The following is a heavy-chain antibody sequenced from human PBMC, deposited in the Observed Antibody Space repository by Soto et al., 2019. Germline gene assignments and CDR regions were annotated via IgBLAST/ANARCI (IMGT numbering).Heavy chain of an antibody. CDR1: GGSISGYY. CDR2: IYYST. V-gene: IGHV4-59*01. J-gene: IGHJ4*02. CDR3: ARTWPVAGGFDY. D-gene: IGHD6-19*01. Sequence: QVQLQESGPGLVKPSETLSLACTVSGGSISGYYWSWIRQPPGKGLEWIGYIYYSTNYNPSLKSRVTISVYTSKNQLSLKLTSVTDADTAVYYCARTWPVAGGFDYWGQGTMVTVSS.